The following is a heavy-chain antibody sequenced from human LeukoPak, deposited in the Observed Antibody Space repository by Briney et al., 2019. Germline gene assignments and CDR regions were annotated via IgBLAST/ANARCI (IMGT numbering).Heavy chain of an antibody. V-gene: IGHV4-61*02. Sequence: SETLSLTCTVSGGSISSSSYYWSWIRQPAGKGLEWIGRIYTSGSTNYNPSLKSRVTISVDTSKNQFSLKLSSVTAADTAVYYCARGARYFDWLFDYWGQGTLVTVSS. CDR2: IYTSGST. CDR1: GGSISSSSYY. D-gene: IGHD3-9*01. J-gene: IGHJ4*02. CDR3: ARGARYFDWLFDY.